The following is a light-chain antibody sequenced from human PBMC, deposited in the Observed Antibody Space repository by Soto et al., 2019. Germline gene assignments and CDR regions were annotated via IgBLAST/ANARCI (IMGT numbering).Light chain of an antibody. Sequence: DIQMTQSPSSLSASVGDRVTITCRASQGISTYLAWYQQKPGKVPKLLIYAAPTFQSGVPSRFGGSGSVTDITLTISSLQPEDVATYYCPKYNSGPGGTCSGGTKVEIK. J-gene: IGKJ4*01. CDR3: PKYNSGPGGT. V-gene: IGKV1-27*01. CDR2: AAP. CDR1: QGISTY.